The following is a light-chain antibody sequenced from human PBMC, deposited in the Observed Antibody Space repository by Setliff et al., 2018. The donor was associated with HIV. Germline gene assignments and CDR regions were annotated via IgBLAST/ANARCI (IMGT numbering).Light chain of an antibody. J-gene: IGLJ1*01. Sequence: QSALAQPAYVSGSPGQSITISCTGTSSDVGGYNAVYWYQQHPGKAPKLMIYDVSTRPSGVSNRFSGSKSGNTASLTISGLQTEDEADYYCSSYTSSSTDVFGTGTKVTVL. CDR1: SSDVGGYNA. CDR2: DVS. V-gene: IGLV2-14*01. CDR3: SSYTSSSTDV.